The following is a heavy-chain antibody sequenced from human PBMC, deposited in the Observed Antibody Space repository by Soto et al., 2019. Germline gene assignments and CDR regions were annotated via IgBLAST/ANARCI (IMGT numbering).Heavy chain of an antibody. D-gene: IGHD2-15*01. CDR2: LIPMFDIA. J-gene: IGHJ4*02. CDR1: GGTFTSYT. CDR3: ARSLGRHPSETPRGHSFGAGSLFPFDH. Sequence: GASVKVSCKASGGTFTSYTVYWVRQAPGQGLEWVWGLIPMFDIANYAERLRGRVMITADEATNTASMELSSLTSADTAVYFCARSLGRHPSETPRGHSFGAGSLFPFDHWGQGTLVTVSS. V-gene: IGHV1-69*13.